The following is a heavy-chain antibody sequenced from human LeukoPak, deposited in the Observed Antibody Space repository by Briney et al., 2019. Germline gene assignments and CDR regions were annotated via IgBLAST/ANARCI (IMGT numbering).Heavy chain of an antibody. CDR1: GGSISSGSYY. CDR3: ASSYPVTASPVDY. J-gene: IGHJ4*02. D-gene: IGHD2-21*02. CDR2: IYTSGST. Sequence: PSETLSLTCTVSGGSISSGSYYWSWIRQPAGKGLAWIGRIYTSGSTNYNPSLKSRVTISVDTSKNQFSLKLSSVTAADTAVYYCASSYPVTASPVDYWGQGTLVTVSS. V-gene: IGHV4-61*02.